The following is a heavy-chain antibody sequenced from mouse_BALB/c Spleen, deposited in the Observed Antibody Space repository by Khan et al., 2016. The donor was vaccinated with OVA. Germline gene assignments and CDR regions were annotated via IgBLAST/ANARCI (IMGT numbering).Heavy chain of an antibody. V-gene: IGHV2-6-1*01. CDR1: GFSLTNSG. D-gene: IGHD2-10*01. CDR2: IWNDGAT. J-gene: IGHJ4*01. Sequence: QVQLKQSGPGLVAPSQSLSITCTISGFSLTNSGVHWVRQPPGKGLEWLVVIWNDGATTYNSALKSRLIISKDNSKSQVFLKKNSLKTNDTAMYFCARQPYYHYNIMDYWGQGTSVTVSS. CDR3: ARQPYYHYNIMDY.